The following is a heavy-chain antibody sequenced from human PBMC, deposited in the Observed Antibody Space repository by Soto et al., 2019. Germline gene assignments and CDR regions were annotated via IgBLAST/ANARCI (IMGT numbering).Heavy chain of an antibody. J-gene: IGHJ5*02. CDR2: ISWNSGSI. D-gene: IGHD6-19*01. CDR3: AKSGGSGWYSWFDP. Sequence: VQLVESGGGLVQPGRSLRLSCAASGFTFDDYAMHWVRQAPGKGLEWVSGISWNSGSIGYADSVKGRFNISRDNAKNSLYLQMNSLRAEDTALHYCAKSGGSGWYSWFDPWGQGTLVTVSS. CDR1: GFTFDDYA. V-gene: IGHV3-9*01.